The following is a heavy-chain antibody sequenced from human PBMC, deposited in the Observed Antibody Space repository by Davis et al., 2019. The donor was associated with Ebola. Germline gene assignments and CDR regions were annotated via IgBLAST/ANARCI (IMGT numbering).Heavy chain of an antibody. D-gene: IGHD5-12*01. Sequence: SETLSLTCTVSGGSISSYYWSWIQQPPGKGLEWIGYIYYSGSTNYNPSLKSRVTISVDTSKNQFSLKLSSVTAADTAVYYCARFVGYDQGAFDYWGQGTLVTVSS. CDR1: GGSISSYY. CDR2: IYYSGST. CDR3: ARFVGYDQGAFDY. V-gene: IGHV4-59*01. J-gene: IGHJ4*02.